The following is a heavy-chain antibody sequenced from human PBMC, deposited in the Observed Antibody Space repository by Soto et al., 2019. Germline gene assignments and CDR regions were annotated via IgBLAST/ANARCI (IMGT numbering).Heavy chain of an antibody. CDR3: ARLPVHYDFWSGAVSFYYYMDV. CDR1: GGSLSGYY. Sequence: TSETLSLTCAVYGGSLSGYYWSWVRQPPGRGLEWIGEINHSGSTNYNPSLKSQVTISVDTSKNQFSLKLSSVTAADTAVYYCARLPVHYDFWSGAVSFYYYMDVWGKGTTVTVSS. V-gene: IGHV4-34*01. CDR2: INHSGST. J-gene: IGHJ6*03. D-gene: IGHD3-3*01.